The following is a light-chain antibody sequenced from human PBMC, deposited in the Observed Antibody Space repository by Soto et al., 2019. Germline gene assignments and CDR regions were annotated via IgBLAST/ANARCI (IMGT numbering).Light chain of an antibody. CDR1: SSNIGRNS. CDR3: ASWDDNLNGPLL. V-gene: IGLV1-44*01. J-gene: IGLJ2*01. Sequence: QSVLTQPPSASGTPGQRVTISCSGGSSNIGRNSVSWYQQVPGTAPKLIIFNNNERPSGIPGQFSGSKSGASASLAIVGLQSEDEADYFCASWDDNLNGPLLFGGGTKLTVL. CDR2: NNN.